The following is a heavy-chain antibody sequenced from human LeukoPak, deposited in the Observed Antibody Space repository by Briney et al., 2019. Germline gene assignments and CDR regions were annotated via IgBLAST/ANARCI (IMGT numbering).Heavy chain of an antibody. J-gene: IGHJ4*02. V-gene: IGHV3-33*03. Sequence: GGSLRLSCAASGLRFGSYWMNWVRQAPGKGLEWVAVIWYDGSNKYYADSVKGRFTISRDNAKNTLYLQMNSLRAEDTAVYYCAKDRQLRSYYFDYWGQGTLVTVPS. CDR2: IWYDGSNK. CDR3: AKDRQLRSYYFDY. D-gene: IGHD5-18*01. CDR1: GLRFGSYW.